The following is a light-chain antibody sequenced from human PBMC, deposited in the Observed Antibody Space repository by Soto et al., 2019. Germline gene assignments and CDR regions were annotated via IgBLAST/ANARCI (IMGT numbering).Light chain of an antibody. V-gene: IGKV1-39*01. CDR1: QSISSY. CDR3: QQSYSTPRG. Sequence: DIQMTQSPSSLSASVGDRVTITCRASQSISSYLNWYQQKPGKAPKLLIYAASSLQSGVPSRFSGSGSATDFTLTISSLQPEDFATYYCQQSYSTPRGFGQGTKLEIK. CDR2: AAS. J-gene: IGKJ2*03.